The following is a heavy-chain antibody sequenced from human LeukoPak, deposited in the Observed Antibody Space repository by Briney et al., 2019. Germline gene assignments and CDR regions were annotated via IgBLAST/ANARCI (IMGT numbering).Heavy chain of an antibody. CDR1: GITFDGFA. J-gene: IGHJ6*02. CDR2: ITWNSGST. D-gene: IGHD4-17*01. V-gene: IGHV3-9*01. Sequence: PGGSLRLSCAASGITFDGFAMHWVRHAPGKGLEWVSGITWNSGSTDYADSVKGRFTISRDNAKNSLYLQMNSLRAEDTALYYCAKDRTVDYYYYGMDVWGQGTTVTVSS. CDR3: AKDRTVDYYYYGMDV.